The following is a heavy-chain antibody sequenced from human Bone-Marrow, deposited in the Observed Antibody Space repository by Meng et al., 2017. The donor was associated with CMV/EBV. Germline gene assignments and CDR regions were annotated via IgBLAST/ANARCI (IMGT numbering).Heavy chain of an antibody. CDR2: ISYDGSIK. Sequence: GESLKISCAASGFAFSSFTMHWVRQAPGKGLEWVAVISYDGSIKYYADSVKGRFTISRDNSKNTLYLQMNSLRAEDTAVYYCARLSGQPWVVPAARYYYYGMDVWGQGTTVTVSS. V-gene: IGHV3-30-3*01. J-gene: IGHJ6*02. D-gene: IGHD2-2*01. CDR1: GFAFSSFT. CDR3: ARLSGQPWVVPAARYYYYGMDV.